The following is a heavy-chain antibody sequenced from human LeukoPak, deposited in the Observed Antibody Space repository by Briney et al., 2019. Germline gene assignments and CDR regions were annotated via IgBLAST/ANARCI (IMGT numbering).Heavy chain of an antibody. CDR3: ARQYYDNTGYYYFDY. Sequence: PSETLSLTCSVSGDAITGSSYYWGWIRRPPGKGLEWIGSMYYSGSTYSNPSLKSRVTMSADTSKNQFSLKLSSVSAADTAVYYCARQYYDNTGYYYFDYWGQGTLVTVSS. J-gene: IGHJ4*02. D-gene: IGHD3-22*01. CDR1: GDAITGSSYY. V-gene: IGHV4-39*01. CDR2: MYYSGST.